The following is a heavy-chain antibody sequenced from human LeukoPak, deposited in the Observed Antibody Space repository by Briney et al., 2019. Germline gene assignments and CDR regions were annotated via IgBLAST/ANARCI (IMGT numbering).Heavy chain of an antibody. J-gene: IGHJ4*02. CDR2: IIPIFGTA. D-gene: IGHD2-15*01. Sequence: SVKVSCKASGGTFSSYAISWVRQAPGQGLGWMGGIIPIFGTANYAQKFQGRVTITADESTSTAYMELSGLRSEDTAVYYCASSNVVVVAAGKGGNFDYWGQGTLVTVSS. V-gene: IGHV1-69*01. CDR3: ASSNVVVVAAGKGGNFDY. CDR1: GGTFSSYA.